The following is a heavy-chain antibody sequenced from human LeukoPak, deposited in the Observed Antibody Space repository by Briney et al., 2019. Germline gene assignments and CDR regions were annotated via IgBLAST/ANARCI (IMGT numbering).Heavy chain of an antibody. J-gene: IGHJ4*02. CDR2: ISYDGSNK. CDR1: GFTFSSYA. Sequence: GGSLRLSCAASGFTFSSYAMHWVRQAPGKGLEWVAVISYDGSNKYYADSVKGRFTISRDNSKNTLYLQMNSLRAEDTAVYYCARALGYYGLEKGLDYWGQGTLVTVS. D-gene: IGHD3-10*01. V-gene: IGHV3-30-3*01. CDR3: ARALGYYGLEKGLDY.